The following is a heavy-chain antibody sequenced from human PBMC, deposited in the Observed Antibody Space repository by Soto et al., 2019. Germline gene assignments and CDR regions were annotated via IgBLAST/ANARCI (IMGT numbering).Heavy chain of an antibody. J-gene: IGHJ4*02. Sequence: GGSLRLSCAASGFTFSDYKMNWVRQAPGKGLEWVSSISGNSNYIYYADSLQGRFTISRDNAKNLLHLQMNSLRAEDTATYYCAREPVGATKYDFWGQGALVPVSS. CDR3: AREPVGATKYDF. D-gene: IGHD1-26*01. CDR1: GFTFSDYK. CDR2: ISGNSNYI. V-gene: IGHV3-21*06.